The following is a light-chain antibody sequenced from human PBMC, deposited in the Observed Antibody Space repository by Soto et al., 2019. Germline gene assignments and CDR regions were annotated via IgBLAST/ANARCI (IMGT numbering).Light chain of an antibody. V-gene: IGLV2-14*01. Sequence: QSALTQPASVAESPGQSITISCTGTSSDVGGYNYVSWYQQHPGKAPKLMIYEVSNRPSGVSNRFSGSKSGNTASLTISGLQAEDEAAYYCSSYTSSITRVFGGGTKLTVL. CDR2: EVS. CDR1: SSDVGGYNY. CDR3: SSYTSSITRV. J-gene: IGLJ3*02.